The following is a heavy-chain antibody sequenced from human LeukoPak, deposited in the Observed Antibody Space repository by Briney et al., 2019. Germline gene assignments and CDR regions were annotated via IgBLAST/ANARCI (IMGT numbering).Heavy chain of an antibody. Sequence: GGSLRLSCAASGFIVSRNYMSRARQAPGKGLEWVSIISSAGATHYTDSVKGRFTISRDNSKNTLYLQMNSLRAEDTAVYYCAKVESDYVWGSYRSYYYYMDVWGKGTTVTVSS. CDR2: ISSAGAT. CDR3: AKVESDYVWGSYRSYYYYMDV. D-gene: IGHD3-16*02. CDR1: GFIVSRNY. V-gene: IGHV3-66*01. J-gene: IGHJ6*03.